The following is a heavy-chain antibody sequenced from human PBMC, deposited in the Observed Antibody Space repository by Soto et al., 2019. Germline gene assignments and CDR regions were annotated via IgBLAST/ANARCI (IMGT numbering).Heavy chain of an antibody. Sequence: PGGSLRLSCAASGFTFSSYAMSWVRQAPGKGLEWVSAISGSGGSTYYADSVKGRFTISRDNSKNTLYLQMNNLRAEDTAVYYCAKDSQDIVVVPAANWGQGTLVPVSS. D-gene: IGHD2-2*01. CDR3: AKDSQDIVVVPAAN. V-gene: IGHV3-23*01. CDR2: ISGSGGST. CDR1: GFTFSSYA. J-gene: IGHJ4*02.